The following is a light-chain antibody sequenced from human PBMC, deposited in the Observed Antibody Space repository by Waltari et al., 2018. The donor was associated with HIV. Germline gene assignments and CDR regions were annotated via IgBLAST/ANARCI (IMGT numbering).Light chain of an antibody. CDR2: AVS. CDR1: SSDVGSYNL. CDR3: CSYAGSSTLYV. J-gene: IGLJ1*01. V-gene: IGLV2-23*02. Sequence: QSALTQPASVSGSPGQSITISCTGTSSDVGSYNLVSWYQQHPGKAPQLMIYAVSKRPSGVSNRFSGSKSGNTASMTISGLQAEDEADYYCCSYAGSSTLYVFGTGTTVTVL.